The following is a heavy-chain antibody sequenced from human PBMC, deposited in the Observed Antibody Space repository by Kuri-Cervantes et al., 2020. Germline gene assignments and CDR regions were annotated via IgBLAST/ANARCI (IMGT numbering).Heavy chain of an antibody. Sequence: GGSLRLSCAASGFTFSSFAMHWVRQAPGKGLEWVAVISYDGSGKYDADSVKGRFTISRDNSRNTLYLQMNSLRAEDTAVYYCARDGRSGSYPRGFFDCWGQGTLVTVSS. CDR1: GFTFSSFA. D-gene: IGHD1-26*01. CDR3: ARDGRSGSYPRGFFDC. J-gene: IGHJ4*02. V-gene: IGHV3-30-3*01. CDR2: ISYDGSGK.